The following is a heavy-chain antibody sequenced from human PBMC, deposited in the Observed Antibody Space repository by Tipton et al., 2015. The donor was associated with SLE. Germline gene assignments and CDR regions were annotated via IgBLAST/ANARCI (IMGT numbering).Heavy chain of an antibody. Sequence: SLRLSCAASGFIFSDYYMSWIRQAPGKGLEWVSYISSNGKAKYYADSVKGRFTISRDNAKNSLYLQMNSLRAEDTAVYYCAGWVGYCSGGSCFYWGQGTLVTVSS. CDR3: AGWVGYCSGGSCFY. D-gene: IGHD2-15*01. V-gene: IGHV3-11*04. CDR1: GFIFSDYY. J-gene: IGHJ4*02. CDR2: ISSNGKAK.